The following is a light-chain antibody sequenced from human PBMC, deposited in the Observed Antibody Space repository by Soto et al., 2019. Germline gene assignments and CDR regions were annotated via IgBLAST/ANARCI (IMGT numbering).Light chain of an antibody. Sequence: IQMTQSPSTLSASAGDRVTITCRASQYISYWLAWYQQKPGNAPKLLIYAASSLESGVPSRFSGSGSGTEFTLTISSLQPEDSASYYCQQYNSYSKTFGQGTKVDIK. CDR2: AAS. CDR3: QQYNSYSKT. V-gene: IGKV1-5*01. J-gene: IGKJ1*01. CDR1: QYISYW.